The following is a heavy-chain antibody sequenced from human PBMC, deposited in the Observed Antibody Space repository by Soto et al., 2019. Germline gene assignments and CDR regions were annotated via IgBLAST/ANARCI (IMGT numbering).Heavy chain of an antibody. Sequence: QVQLVQSGAEVKKPGASVKVSCKASGYKFINHYVHWVRQAPGAGLEWMGIIDPNGGGTDYAQKFQHRVTMTTDTYMNTVHMDLSSLTSEDTAVYFCVRDSSASATSYSFDIWGQGTLVSVSS. CDR2: IDPNGGGT. CDR1: GYKFINHY. V-gene: IGHV1-46*01. CDR3: VRDSSASATSYSFDI. J-gene: IGHJ4*02. D-gene: IGHD3-10*01.